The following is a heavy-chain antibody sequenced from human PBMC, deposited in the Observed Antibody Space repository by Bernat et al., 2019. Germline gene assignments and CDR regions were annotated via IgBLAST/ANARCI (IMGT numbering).Heavy chain of an antibody. D-gene: IGHD6-19*01. Sequence: EVQLVESGGGLVQPGGSLRLSCAASGFTFSSYWMHWVRQVPGKGLVWVSRINTDGRNTDYADSVKGRFTISRDNAKNTLYLQMNSLRAEDTAGYYCAREESSGRDAFDIWGQGTMVTVSS. V-gene: IGHV3-74*01. CDR1: GFTFSSYW. CDR3: AREESSGRDAFDI. J-gene: IGHJ3*02. CDR2: INTDGRNT.